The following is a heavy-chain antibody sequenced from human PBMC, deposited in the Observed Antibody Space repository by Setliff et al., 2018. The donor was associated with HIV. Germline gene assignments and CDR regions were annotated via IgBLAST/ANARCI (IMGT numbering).Heavy chain of an antibody. V-gene: IGHV3-30*04. CDR3: AKDWGSRLSYSFYYMDV. Sequence: PGGSLRLSCAASGFTFNNYAIHWVRQAPGKGLEWVALISYDGTYKYYAESVKGRFTISRDNSRNTLYLQMNGLRTEDTAVYYCAKDWGSRLSYSFYYMDVWGKGTTVTVSS. CDR2: ISYDGTYK. J-gene: IGHJ6*03. CDR1: GFTFNNYA. D-gene: IGHD3-16*01.